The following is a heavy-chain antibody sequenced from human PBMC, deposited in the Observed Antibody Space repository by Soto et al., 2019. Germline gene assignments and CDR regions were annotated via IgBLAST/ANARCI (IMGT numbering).Heavy chain of an antibody. J-gene: IGHJ4*02. D-gene: IGHD4-17*01. V-gene: IGHV3-15*01. CDR3: TTYGDYGTDY. CDR1: GCSFNNAW. Sequence: EVQLVESGGGLVKPGGSLRVSCEASGCSFNNAWMTWVRQAPGKGLEWVGRIKSKTDGGTTDYAAPVKGRFTISRDDSKNTLYLQMNSLKTEDTGLYYCTTYGDYGTDYWGQGTLVTVSS. CDR2: IKSKTDGGTT.